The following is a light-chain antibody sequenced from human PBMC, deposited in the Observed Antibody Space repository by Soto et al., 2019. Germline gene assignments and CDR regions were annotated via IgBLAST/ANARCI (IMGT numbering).Light chain of an antibody. CDR1: QSVSIY. CDR3: QQRYQWPHLT. V-gene: IGKV3-11*01. CDR2: DAS. J-gene: IGKJ4*01. Sequence: EIVLTQSPATLSLSPGERATLSCRASQSVSIYLAWYQQRPGQAPRLLIYDASNRATGIPARFSGSGAGTDFTLTISSLEPEDFAVYYCQQRYQWPHLTFGGGTKVEIK.